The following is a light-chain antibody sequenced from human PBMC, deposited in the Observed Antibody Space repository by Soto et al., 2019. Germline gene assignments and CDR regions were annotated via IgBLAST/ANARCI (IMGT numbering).Light chain of an antibody. CDR1: QSIRAY. Sequence: DIQMTQSPSTLSASVGDRVTITCRASQSIRAYLAWYQQKPGTAPKLLISKASSLESGVPSRFSGSESGTEFTLTISSLQPDDFATYYCQQYESYPWTFGQGTTVEIK. CDR2: KAS. CDR3: QQYESYPWT. J-gene: IGKJ1*01. V-gene: IGKV1-5*03.